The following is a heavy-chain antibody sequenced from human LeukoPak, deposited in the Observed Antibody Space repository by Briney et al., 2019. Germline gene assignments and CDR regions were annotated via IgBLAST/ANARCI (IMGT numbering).Heavy chain of an antibody. V-gene: IGHV3-30*18. CDR2: ISYDGSNK. J-gene: IGHJ5*02. Sequence: GGSLRLSCAASGFTFSSYGMHWVRQAPGKGLEWVAVISYDGSNKYYADSVKGRFTISRDNSKNTLYLQMNSLRAEDTAVYYCAKEGPAAGTWGQGTLVTVSS. D-gene: IGHD6-13*01. CDR1: GFTFSSYG. CDR3: AKEGPAAGT.